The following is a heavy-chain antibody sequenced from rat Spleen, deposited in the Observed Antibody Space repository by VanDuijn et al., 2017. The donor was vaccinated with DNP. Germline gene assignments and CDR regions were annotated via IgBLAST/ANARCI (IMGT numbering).Heavy chain of an antibody. J-gene: IGHJ2*01. CDR2: ISYDGGIT. CDR1: GFTFSDHY. Sequence: EVQLVQSGGGLVQPGKSLKISCAASGFTFSDHYMAWVRQAPTKGLEWVAYISYDGGITYYGDSVKGRFTISRDDGESTLYLQMNSLRSEDMATYYCARWYNSGWCFDHWGQGVMVTVSS. V-gene: IGHV5-22*01. CDR3: ARWYNSGWCFDH. D-gene: IGHD4-3*01.